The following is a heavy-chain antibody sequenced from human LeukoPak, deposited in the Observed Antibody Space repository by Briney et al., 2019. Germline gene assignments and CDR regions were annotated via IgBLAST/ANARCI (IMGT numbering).Heavy chain of an antibody. Sequence: SQTLSLTCAISGDSVSSNSVAWNWIRQSPSRGLEWLTRTYFRSKWYNQYAVSVKSRITINPDTSKNQLSLHLNSVTPEDTAVYHCAREYSSTFDIWGQGTMVTVSS. CDR3: AREYSSTFDI. D-gene: IGHD6-19*01. CDR2: TYFRSKWYN. V-gene: IGHV6-1*01. J-gene: IGHJ3*02. CDR1: GDSVSSNSVA.